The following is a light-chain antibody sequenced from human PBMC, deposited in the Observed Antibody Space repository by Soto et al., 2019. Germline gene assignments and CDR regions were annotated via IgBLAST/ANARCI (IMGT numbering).Light chain of an antibody. Sequence: DIVMTQSPDSLAVSLGERATMHCKSSQTVFYGINKKNYLAWYQHKPGQPPQLLIYWASTRESGVPDRFSGRGSGTDFTLTINSLQAEDVAVYYCQQSYSPPLTFGGGTKVDIK. J-gene: IGKJ4*01. CDR3: QQSYSPPLT. CDR1: QTVFYGINKKNY. CDR2: WAS. V-gene: IGKV4-1*01.